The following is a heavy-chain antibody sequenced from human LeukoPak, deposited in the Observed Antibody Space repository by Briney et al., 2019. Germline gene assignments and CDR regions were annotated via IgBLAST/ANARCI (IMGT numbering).Heavy chain of an antibody. V-gene: IGHV1-69*06. Sequence: SVKVSCKTSGDTFTTYAFIWVRQAPGQGLEWMGGIIPMFGTPNYAQRLQGRVTITADKSTKTAYMELSSLRSEDTAVYYCARAGYDYGDYGDYYYYMDVWGKGTTVTISS. J-gene: IGHJ6*03. CDR2: IIPMFGTP. CDR1: GDTFTTYA. D-gene: IGHD4-17*01. CDR3: ARAGYDYGDYGDYYYYMDV.